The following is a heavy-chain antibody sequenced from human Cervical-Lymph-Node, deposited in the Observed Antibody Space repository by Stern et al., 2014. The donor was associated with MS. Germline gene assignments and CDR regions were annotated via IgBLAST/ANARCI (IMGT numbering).Heavy chain of an antibody. CDR1: GDSINDFY. J-gene: IGHJ4*01. CDR2: ISHSGDT. CDR3: ARDPDH. Sequence: QVQLQESGPGLVKPSETLSLTCSVSGDSINDFYWAWIRQPLGKGLEWIGYISHSGDTNYSPSLKSRVTISIDTSKNQFSLTLESVTAADTAVYYCARDPDHWGQGILVTVSS. V-gene: IGHV4-59*01.